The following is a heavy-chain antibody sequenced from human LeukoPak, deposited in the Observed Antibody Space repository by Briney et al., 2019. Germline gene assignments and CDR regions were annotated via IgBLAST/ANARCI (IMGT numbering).Heavy chain of an antibody. CDR2: IYSGGTT. CDR1: GFTVSSNY. V-gene: IGHV3-53*01. CDR3: ARDSGGIAATAVSAY. J-gene: IGHJ4*02. Sequence: PGGSLRLSCAASGFTVSSNYMSWVRQAPGKGLEWVSVIYSGGTTYYADSVKGRFTISRDNSTNTLYLQMNSLRAEDTAVYYCARDSGGIAATAVSAYWGQGTLVTVSS. D-gene: IGHD6-13*01.